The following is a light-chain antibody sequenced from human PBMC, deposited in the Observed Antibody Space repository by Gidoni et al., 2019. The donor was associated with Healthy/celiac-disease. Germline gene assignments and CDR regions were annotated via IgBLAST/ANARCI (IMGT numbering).Light chain of an antibody. CDR2: AAY. CDR1: QSISSY. J-gene: IGKJ1*01. CDR3: QQSYSTPRWT. V-gene: IGKV1-39*01. Sequence: DIQMTQSPSSLSASVGDRVTITCRASQSISSYLNWYQQKPGKAPKLLIYAAYSLQSGVPSRFSGSGSGTDFTLTISSLQPEDFATYYCQQSYSTPRWTFGPGTKVEIK.